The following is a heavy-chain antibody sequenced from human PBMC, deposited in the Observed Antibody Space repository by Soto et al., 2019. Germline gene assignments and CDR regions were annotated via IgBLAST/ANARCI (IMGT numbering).Heavy chain of an antibody. J-gene: IGHJ5*02. V-gene: IGHV4-34*01. Sequence: LSLTCAVYGGSFSGYYWSWIRQPPGKGLEWIGEINHSGSTNYNPSLKSRVTISVDTSKNQFSLKLSSVTAADTAVYYCARGGGIVVISNWFDPWGQGTLVTVSS. D-gene: IGHD2-2*01. CDR1: GGSFSGYY. CDR2: INHSGST. CDR3: ARGGGIVVISNWFDP.